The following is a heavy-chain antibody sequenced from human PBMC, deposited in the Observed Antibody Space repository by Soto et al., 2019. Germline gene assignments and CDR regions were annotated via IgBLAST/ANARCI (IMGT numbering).Heavy chain of an antibody. Sequence: GGSLRLSCAASGFTFSSYAMSWVRQAPGKGLEWVSAISGSGGSTYYADSVKGRFTISRDNSKNTLYLQMNSLRAEDTAVYYCAHYYGSGNSYYGMEVWGQGTTVTVSS. J-gene: IGHJ6*02. V-gene: IGHV3-23*01. CDR3: AHYYGSGNSYYGMEV. D-gene: IGHD3-10*01. CDR2: ISGSGGST. CDR1: GFTFSSYA.